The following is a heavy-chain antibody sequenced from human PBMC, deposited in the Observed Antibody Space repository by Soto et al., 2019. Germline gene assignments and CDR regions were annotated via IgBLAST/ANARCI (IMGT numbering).Heavy chain of an antibody. CDR3: ARAVIGGVVGISWFEP. D-gene: IGHD3-3*01. V-gene: IGHV1-69*01. CDR2: IIPIFGTA. Sequence: QVQLVQSGAEVKKPGSSVKVSCKASGGTLSSYAISWVRQATGQGLEWMGGIIPIFGTATYAQKFKGRVTITADESTSSADMELSSMRSEDTAVYYCARAVIGGVVGISWFEPWGQGTLVNVSS. CDR1: GGTLSSYA. J-gene: IGHJ5*02.